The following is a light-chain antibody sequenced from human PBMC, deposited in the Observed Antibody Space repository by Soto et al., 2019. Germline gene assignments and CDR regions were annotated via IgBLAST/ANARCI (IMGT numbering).Light chain of an antibody. CDR2: GVS. CDR3: QQYDKSPLT. J-gene: IGKJ4*01. CDR1: QSVGKSH. V-gene: IGKV3-20*01. Sequence: EIVLTKSPGTLSLSPGERATLACRASQSVGKSHLAWHQQKPGQAPRLLIFGVSSRAAGIPDRFSGSGSGTDFTLTISRLEPEDYAVYYCQQYDKSPLTFGGGTKVDIK.